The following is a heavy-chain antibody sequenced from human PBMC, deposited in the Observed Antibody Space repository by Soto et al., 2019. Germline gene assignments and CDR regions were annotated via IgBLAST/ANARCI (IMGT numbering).Heavy chain of an antibody. J-gene: IGHJ6*02. V-gene: IGHV3-30-3*01. CDR3: VRRSTLSYHGMDV. CDR1: GFTFSSYE. Sequence: GGSLRLSCAASGFTFSSYEMHWVRQTPGKGLEWVAIISYDGSNKYYADSVKGRFTFSRDNSKNMLYLQMNNLRAEDAAVYYCVRRSTLSYHGMDVWGQGTTVTVSS. CDR2: ISYDGSNK.